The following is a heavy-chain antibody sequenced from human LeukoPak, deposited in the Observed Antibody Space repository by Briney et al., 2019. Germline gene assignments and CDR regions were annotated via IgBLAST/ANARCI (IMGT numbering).Heavy chain of an antibody. CDR2: INPNSGGT. CDR3: AGTPAGVPYYLDY. Sequence: ASVTVSCKATGYTFTDYYMHWVRQAPGQGLEWMGWINPNSGGTNYAQTFQGRVTLTRDTSISTAYMELSRLRSDDTAVYYCAGTPAGVPYYLDYWGQGTLVTVSS. CDR1: GYTFTDYY. D-gene: IGHD1-14*01. V-gene: IGHV1-2*02. J-gene: IGHJ4*02.